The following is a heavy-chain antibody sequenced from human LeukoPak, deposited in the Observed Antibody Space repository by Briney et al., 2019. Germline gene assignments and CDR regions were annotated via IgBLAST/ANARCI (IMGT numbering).Heavy chain of an antibody. V-gene: IGHV3-23*01. CDR3: ARDLDDYNDFPPIFQY. CDR2: ISYSGGIT. D-gene: IGHD5-24*01. J-gene: IGHJ1*01. CDR1: GFTFSNYA. Sequence: GGSLRLSCAASGFTFSNYAMSWVRQAPGKGLEWVSAISYSGGITYYADSVKGRFITSRDNSKNTLYLQMNSLRVEDTAVYYCARDLDDYNDFPPIFQYWGQGTQVIVSS.